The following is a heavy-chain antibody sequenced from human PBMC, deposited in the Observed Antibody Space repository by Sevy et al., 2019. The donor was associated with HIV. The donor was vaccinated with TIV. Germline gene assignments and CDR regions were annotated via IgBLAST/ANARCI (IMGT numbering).Heavy chain of an antibody. D-gene: IGHD1-7*01. J-gene: IGHJ4*02. Sequence: GGSLRRSCAASGFTLRSYGIHWVRQTSGKGLEWISYISSSGHNIDYAESVKGRFTISRDDAKNSLYLQMNSLRVEDTAMYYCARGVNWKYVTDYWGQGTLVTLST. CDR1: GFTLRSYG. V-gene: IGHV3-48*01. CDR3: ARGVNWKYVTDY. CDR2: ISSSGHNI.